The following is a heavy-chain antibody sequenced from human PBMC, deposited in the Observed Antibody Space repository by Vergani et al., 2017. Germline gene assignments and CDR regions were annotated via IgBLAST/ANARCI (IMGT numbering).Heavy chain of an antibody. CDR2: IIPIFGTA. CDR1: GGTFSSYA. Sequence: QVQLVQSGAEVKKPGSSVKVSCKASGGTFSSYAISWVRQAPGQGLEWMGGIIPIFGTANYAQKFQGRVTITADESTSTAYMELSSLRYEDTAVYYCARGHYDSWIDYYYYYMDVWGKGTTVTVSS. D-gene: IGHD3-16*01. CDR3: ARGHYDSWIDYYYYYMDV. J-gene: IGHJ6*03. V-gene: IGHV1-69*01.